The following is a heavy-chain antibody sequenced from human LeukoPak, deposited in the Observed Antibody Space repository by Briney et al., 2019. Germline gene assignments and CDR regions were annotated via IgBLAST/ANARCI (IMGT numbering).Heavy chain of an antibody. Sequence: GGSLRLSCAASGFTFSSYEMNWVRQAPGKGPEWVSYISSSGGITYHADSVKGRFTISRDNVKSTLYLQMNSLRAEDSGVYYCARPLWPDSWGQGTLVTVSS. V-gene: IGHV3-48*03. CDR1: GFTFSSYE. D-gene: IGHD2/OR15-2a*01. CDR3: ARPLWPDS. CDR2: ISSSGGIT. J-gene: IGHJ4*02.